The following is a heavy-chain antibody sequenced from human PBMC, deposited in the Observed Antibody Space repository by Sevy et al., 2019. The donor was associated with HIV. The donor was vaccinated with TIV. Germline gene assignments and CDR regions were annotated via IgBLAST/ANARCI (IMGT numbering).Heavy chain of an antibody. V-gene: IGHV4-59*01. CDR2: IFYSGST. Sequence: SETLSLTCTVSGGYINSYYWSWIRQPPGKGLEWIGYIFYSGSTNYNPSLKSRVTISVDTSKNQFSLKLTSVTAADTAVYYCARDHYDSSGFDYWGLGTLVTVSS. CDR3: ARDHYDSSGFDY. J-gene: IGHJ4*02. D-gene: IGHD3-22*01. CDR1: GGYINSYY.